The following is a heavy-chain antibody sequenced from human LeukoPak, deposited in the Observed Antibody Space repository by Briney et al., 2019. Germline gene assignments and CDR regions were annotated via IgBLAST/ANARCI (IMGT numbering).Heavy chain of an antibody. CDR3: ARDQGSSWSYYYYGMDV. CDR1: GDSISGDY. J-gene: IGHJ6*02. D-gene: IGHD6-13*01. CDR2: IYYSGST. Sequence: SETLSLTCTVSGDSISGDYWSWIRQPPGKGLEWIAYIYYSGSTNYNPSLKSRVTISVDTSKNQFSLKLSSVTAADTAVYYCARDQGSSWSYYYYGMDVWGQGTTVTVSS. V-gene: IGHV4-59*01.